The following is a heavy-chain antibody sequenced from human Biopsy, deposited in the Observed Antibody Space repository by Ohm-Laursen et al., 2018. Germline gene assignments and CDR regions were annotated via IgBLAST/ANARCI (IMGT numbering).Heavy chain of an antibody. Sequence: SQTLSLTCTVSGGSISSGGSYWSWIRQRPGKGLEWIGYIFNSANTYYNPSLKNLITISGDTSKNQFSLKLISVTAADTAVYYCARGDYFDSNGYFWFDPWGQGTLVTVPS. D-gene: IGHD3-22*01. CDR3: ARGDYFDSNGYFWFDP. J-gene: IGHJ5*02. CDR2: IFNSANT. V-gene: IGHV4-31*01. CDR1: GGSISSGGSY.